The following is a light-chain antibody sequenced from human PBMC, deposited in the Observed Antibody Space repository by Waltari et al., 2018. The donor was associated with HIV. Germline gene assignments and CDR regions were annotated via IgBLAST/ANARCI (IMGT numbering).Light chain of an antibody. V-gene: IGKV3-11*01. CDR2: DAA. CDR1: QSVSSY. CDR3: QQRSNWPALT. J-gene: IGKJ4*01. Sequence: EIVLTQSPATLSLSPGERATLSCRASQSVSSYLAWYQQKPGQAPRLLIDDAANRATGIPARFSGSGSGTDFTLTISSLEPEDVAVYYCQQRSNWPALTFGGGTKVEIK.